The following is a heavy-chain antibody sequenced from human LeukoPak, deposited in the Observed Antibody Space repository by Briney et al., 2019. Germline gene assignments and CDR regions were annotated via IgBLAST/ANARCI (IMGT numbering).Heavy chain of an antibody. J-gene: IGHJ5*02. V-gene: IGHV4-39*07. CDR1: GGSISSSSYY. CDR2: IYYSGST. D-gene: IGHD5-18*01. Sequence: SETLSLTCTVSGGSISSSSYYWGWGRQPPGKGLEWIGRIYYSGSTYYNPALTSRVTISVDTAKNQFSLKLSSVTAAHTAVYYCARDPRYSYGPRNWFDPWRQGTLVTVSS. CDR3: ARDPRYSYGPRNWFDP.